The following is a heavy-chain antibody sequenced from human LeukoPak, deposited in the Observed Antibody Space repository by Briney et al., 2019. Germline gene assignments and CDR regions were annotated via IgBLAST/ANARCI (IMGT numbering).Heavy chain of an antibody. CDR2: ISYDGSNE. V-gene: IGHV3-30-3*01. J-gene: IGHJ3*02. D-gene: IGHD2-15*01. CDR1: GFTFSTYA. CDR3: ARDSGYCSGGSCYHDASDI. Sequence: GRSLRLSCAASGFTFSTYAMHWVRQAPGKGLEWVAFISYDGSNEYYSDSVKGRFTISRDNSKNTLYLQMNSLRAEDTAVYYCARDSGYCSGGSCYHDASDIWGQGTMVTVSS.